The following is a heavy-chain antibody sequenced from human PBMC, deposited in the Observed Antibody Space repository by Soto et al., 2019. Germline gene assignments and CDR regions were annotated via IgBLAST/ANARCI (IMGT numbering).Heavy chain of an antibody. D-gene: IGHD3-3*01. CDR2: INAGNGNT. CDR3: ARDGRFLERPIYHGYYGMDV. CDR1: GYTFTSYA. J-gene: IGHJ6*02. Sequence: GASVKVSCKASGYTFTSYAMHWVRQAPGQRLEWMGWINAGNGNTKYSQKFQGRVTITRDTSAGTAYMELSSLRSEDTAVYYCARDGRFLERPIYHGYYGMDVWGQGTTVTVSS. V-gene: IGHV1-3*01.